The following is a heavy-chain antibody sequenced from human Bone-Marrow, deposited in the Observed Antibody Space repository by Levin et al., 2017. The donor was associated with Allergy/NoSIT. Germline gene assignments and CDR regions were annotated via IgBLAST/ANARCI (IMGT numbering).Heavy chain of an antibody. CDR3: AKDSEIGSLSPFDS. Sequence: GESLKISCAASGFSIENYAMSWVRRAPGKGLEWVSGINGRSANTFYADSVMGRFTISKDNTKNTVFLQVSSLRADDTAVYYCAKDSEIGSLSPFDSWGKGTRVTVSS. CDR1: GFSIENYA. V-gene: IGHV3-23*01. CDR2: INGRSANT. J-gene: IGHJ4*02. D-gene: IGHD2-2*03.